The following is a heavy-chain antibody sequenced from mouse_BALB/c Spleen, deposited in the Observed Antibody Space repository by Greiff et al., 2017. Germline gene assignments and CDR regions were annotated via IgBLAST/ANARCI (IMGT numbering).Heavy chain of an antibody. V-gene: IGHV2-9*02. CDR1: GFSLTSYG. J-gene: IGHJ1*01. CDR2: IWAGGST. CDR3: ARAPTYYYGRSNGYFDV. D-gene: IGHD1-1*01. Sequence: QVQLQQSGPGLVAPSQSLSITCTVSGFSLTSYGVHWVRPPPGKGLEWLGVIWAGGSTNYNSALMSRLSISKDNSKSQVCLKMNSLQTDDTAMYYCARAPTYYYGRSNGYFDVWGAGTTVTVAS.